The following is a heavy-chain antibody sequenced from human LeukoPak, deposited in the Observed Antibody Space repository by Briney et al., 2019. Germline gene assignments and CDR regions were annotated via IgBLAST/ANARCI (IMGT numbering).Heavy chain of an antibody. CDR2: IYSGGGTTK. J-gene: IGHJ2*01. CDR1: GLTFRNYG. CDR3: VVILVPGGVWHFDL. D-gene: IGHD2-2*01. Sequence: GGSLRLSCVASGLTFRNYGFHWVRQAPGKGLEWVAIIYSGGGTTKYYAEPVKDQFTITRDDSRDTLYLQMNSLRAEDTAVYYCVVILVPGGVWHFDLWGRGTLVTVSS. V-gene: IGHV3-33*03.